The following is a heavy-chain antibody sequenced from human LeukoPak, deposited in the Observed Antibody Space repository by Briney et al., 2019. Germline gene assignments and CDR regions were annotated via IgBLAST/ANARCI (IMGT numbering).Heavy chain of an antibody. J-gene: IGHJ6*02. CDR3: ARWVGFPYFYGMDV. Sequence: RSGGSLRLSCAASGFTFSSYEMNWVRQAPGKGLEWVSYISSSGSTIYYADSVKGRFTISRDNAKNSLYLQMNSLRAEDTAVYYCARWVGFPYFYGMDVWGQGTTVTVSS. CDR1: GFTFSSYE. V-gene: IGHV3-48*03. CDR2: ISSSGSTI. D-gene: IGHD1-26*01.